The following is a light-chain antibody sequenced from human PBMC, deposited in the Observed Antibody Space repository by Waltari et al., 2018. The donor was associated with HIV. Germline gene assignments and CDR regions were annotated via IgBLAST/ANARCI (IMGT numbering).Light chain of an antibody. CDR3: QRYNDVPVI. V-gene: IGKV1-27*01. J-gene: IGKJ5*01. CDR2: ATS. CDR1: QEIGVY. Sequence: DIQMTQFPSYLSASVGDRVTITCRASQEIGVYFGWYQQKGGKPPKLLIYATSNLQSGVPSRFCGDGTGTDFTLTISSLQPEDVGTYYCQRYNDVPVIFGQGTRLEIK.